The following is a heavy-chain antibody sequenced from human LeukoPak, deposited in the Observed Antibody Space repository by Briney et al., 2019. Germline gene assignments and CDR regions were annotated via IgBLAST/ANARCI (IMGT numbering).Heavy chain of an antibody. CDR1: GFTLSSYC. CDR2: IESDGSST. CDR3: AGYYSGVCYSSYSIDH. J-gene: IGHJ4*02. V-gene: IGHV3-74*01. Sequence: GGSLRLSCAASGFTLSSYCMHWVRQAPGKGLVWVSRIESDGSSTRYADSVRGRFTISRDNAKYTLYLQMNSLRAEDTAVYYCAGYYSGVCYSSYSIDHCGPGDLVTVSS. D-gene: IGHD2-21*01.